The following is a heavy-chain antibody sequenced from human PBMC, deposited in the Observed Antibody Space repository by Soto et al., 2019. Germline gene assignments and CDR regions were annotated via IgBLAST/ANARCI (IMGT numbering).Heavy chain of an antibody. CDR3: ARGTLWFGELFPYGMDV. Sequence: ASVKVSCKASGYTFTSYGISWVRQAPGQGLEWMGWIGAYNGNTNYAQKLQGRVTMTTDTSTSTAYMELRSLRSGDTAVYYCARGTLWFGELFPYGMDVWGQGTTVTVSS. D-gene: IGHD3-10*01. J-gene: IGHJ6*02. V-gene: IGHV1-18*01. CDR2: IGAYNGNT. CDR1: GYTFTSYG.